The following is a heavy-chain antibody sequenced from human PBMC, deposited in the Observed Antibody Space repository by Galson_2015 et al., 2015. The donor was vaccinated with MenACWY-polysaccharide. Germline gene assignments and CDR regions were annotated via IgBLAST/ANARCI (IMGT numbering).Heavy chain of an antibody. CDR3: ARGYSAYD. D-gene: IGHD5-12*01. CDR1: GFTFSTYW. Sequence: SLRLSCAASGFTFSTYWMHWVRHAPGRGLVWVSRIKSDGSSTNYADSVKGRFTISRDNAKNTLYLQMNSLRAEDTALYYCARGYSAYDRGLGTLVTVSA. CDR2: IKSDGSST. J-gene: IGHJ4*02. V-gene: IGHV3-74*01.